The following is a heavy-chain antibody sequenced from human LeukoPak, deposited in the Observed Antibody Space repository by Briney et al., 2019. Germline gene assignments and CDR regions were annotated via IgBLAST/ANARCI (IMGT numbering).Heavy chain of an antibody. CDR1: GYTFTSSD. Sequence: RASVKVSCKASGYTFTSSDIYWVRQATGQGLEWMGWMNPNNGNTGSAQNFQGRLTITRNTSVSTAYMELSSLTFEDTALYFCARGRLAVAATGWYFDLWGRGTLVTVSS. V-gene: IGHV1-8*01. J-gene: IGHJ2*01. CDR2: MNPNNGNT. CDR3: ARGRLAVAATGWYFDL. D-gene: IGHD6-19*01.